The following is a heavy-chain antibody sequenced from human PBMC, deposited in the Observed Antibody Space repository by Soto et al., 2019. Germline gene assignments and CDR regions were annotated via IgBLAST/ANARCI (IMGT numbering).Heavy chain of an antibody. D-gene: IGHD2-2*01. CDR2: IIPIFGTA. CDR3: ARARLGYCSSTSCYQGYYYYGMEV. J-gene: IGHJ6*02. V-gene: IGHV1-69*13. CDR1: GGTFSSYA. Sequence: SVKVSCKASGGTFSSYAISWVRQAPGQGLEWMGGIIPIFGTANYAQKFQGRVTITADESTSTAYMELSSLRSEDTAVYYCARARLGYCSSTSCYQGYYYYGMEVWGQATTVTVSS.